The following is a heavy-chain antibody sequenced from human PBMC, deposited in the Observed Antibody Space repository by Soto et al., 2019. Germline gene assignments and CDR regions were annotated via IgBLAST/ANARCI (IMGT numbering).Heavy chain of an antibody. J-gene: IGHJ2*01. CDR2: ISAYNGNT. V-gene: IGHV1-18*01. D-gene: IGHD6-19*01. Sequence: QVQLVQSGAEVKKPGASVKVSCKASGYTFTSYGISCVRQAPGQGLEWMGWISAYNGNTNYAQKLQGRVTMTTDTSTSTAYIELRSLRSDDTAVYYCASSAGYSSGWTKYWYFDLWGRGTLVTVSS. CDR3: ASSAGYSSGWTKYWYFDL. CDR1: GYTFTSYG.